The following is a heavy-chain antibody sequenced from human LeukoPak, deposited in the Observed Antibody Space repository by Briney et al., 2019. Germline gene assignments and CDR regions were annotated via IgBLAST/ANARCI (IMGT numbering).Heavy chain of an antibody. V-gene: IGHV4-34*01. Sequence: SETLSLTCTVSGDSVTNTRYYWSWIRQPPGKGLEWIGEINHSGSTNYNPSLKSRVTISVDTSKNQFSLKLSSVTAADTAVYYCARLYYDSSGDDYWGQGTLVTVSS. J-gene: IGHJ4*02. CDR1: GDSVTNTRYY. CDR2: INHSGST. D-gene: IGHD3-22*01. CDR3: ARLYYDSSGDDY.